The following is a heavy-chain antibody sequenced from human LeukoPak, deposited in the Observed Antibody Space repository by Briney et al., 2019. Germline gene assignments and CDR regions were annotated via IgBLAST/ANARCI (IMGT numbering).Heavy chain of an antibody. V-gene: IGHV3-30*02. J-gene: IGHJ4*02. CDR2: IRYDGSNR. CDR1: EFTFSSYA. Sequence: GGSLRLSCAASEFTFSSYAMTWVRQAPGKGLEWVAFIRYDGSNRYYADSVKGRFTISRDNSKNTLYLQMNSLRAEDTAIYYCATYRQVLLPFESWGQGTLVTVSS. D-gene: IGHD2-8*02. CDR3: ATYRQVLLPFES.